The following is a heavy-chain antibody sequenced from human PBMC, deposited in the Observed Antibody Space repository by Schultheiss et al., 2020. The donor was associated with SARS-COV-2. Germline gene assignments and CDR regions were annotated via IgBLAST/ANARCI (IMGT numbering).Heavy chain of an antibody. Sequence: SQTLSLTCTVSGGSISSYYWSWIRQPPGKGLEWIGYIYYSGSTNYNPALKSRVSISVDTSKNQFSLQLNSVTAADTAVYYCARDRLGFGLDVWGQGTTVTVSS. CDR2: IYYSGST. D-gene: IGHD7-27*01. CDR3: ARDRLGFGLDV. CDR1: GGSISSYY. J-gene: IGHJ6*02. V-gene: IGHV4-59*01.